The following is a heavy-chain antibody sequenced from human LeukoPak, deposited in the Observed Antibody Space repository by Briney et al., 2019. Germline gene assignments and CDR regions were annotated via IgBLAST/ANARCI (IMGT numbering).Heavy chain of an antibody. CDR2: ISSSSSYT. V-gene: IGHV3-11*06. CDR3: ARGGYDYVWGSYRYYFDY. J-gene: IGHJ4*02. D-gene: IGHD3-16*02. CDR1: GFTFSDYY. Sequence: GGSLRLSCAASGFTFSDYYMSWIRQAPGKGLEWVSYISSSSSYTNYADSVKGRFTISRDNAKNSLYLQMSSLRAEDTAVYYCARGGYDYVWGSYRYYFDYWGQGTLVTVSS.